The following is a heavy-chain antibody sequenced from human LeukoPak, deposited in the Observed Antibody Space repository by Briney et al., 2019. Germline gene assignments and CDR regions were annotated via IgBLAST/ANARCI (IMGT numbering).Heavy chain of an antibody. V-gene: IGHV4-34*01. Sequence: SETLSLTCAVYGGSFSGYYWSWIRQPPGKGLEWIGEINHSGSTNYNPSLKSRVTISVDTSKNQFSLKLSSVTAADTAVYYCARRTRIGASDIWGQGTMVTVSS. D-gene: IGHD3-16*02. CDR3: ARRTRIGASDI. CDR1: GGSFSGYY. J-gene: IGHJ3*02. CDR2: INHSGST.